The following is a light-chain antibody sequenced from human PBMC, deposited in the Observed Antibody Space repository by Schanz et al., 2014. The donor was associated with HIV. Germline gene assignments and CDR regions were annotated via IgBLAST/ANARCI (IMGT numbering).Light chain of an antibody. CDR1: QSVSSNY. J-gene: IGKJ5*01. Sequence: DIVLTQSPGTLSLSPGERATLSCRASQSVSSNYLGWYQQKPGQAPRLLIPNASNRAMGIPVRFSGSGSGTEFTLTISRLEPEDFAVFYCQHYSTSPITFGQGTRLEIK. CDR3: QHYSTSPIT. CDR2: NAS. V-gene: IGKV3-20*01.